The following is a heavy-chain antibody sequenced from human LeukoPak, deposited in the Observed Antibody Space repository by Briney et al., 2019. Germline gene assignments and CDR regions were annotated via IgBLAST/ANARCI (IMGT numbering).Heavy chain of an antibody. J-gene: IGHJ4*02. CDR3: ARDLSGSSWPTGDY. D-gene: IGHD6-13*01. Sequence: PGGSLRLSCAASGFTFSSYAMNWVRQAPGKGLEWVSSISSSSSYIYYADSVKGRFTISRDNAKNSLYLQMNSLRAEDTAVYYCARDLSGSSWPTGDYWGQGTLVTVSS. V-gene: IGHV3-21*01. CDR2: ISSSSSYI. CDR1: GFTFSSYA.